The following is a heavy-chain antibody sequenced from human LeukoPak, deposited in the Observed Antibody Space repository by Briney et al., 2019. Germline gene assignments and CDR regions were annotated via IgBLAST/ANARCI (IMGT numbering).Heavy chain of an antibody. J-gene: IGHJ6*03. V-gene: IGHV4-34*01. CDR3: VRGNSCSGGSCYHYYYYYMDV. CDR2: INHSGST. Sequence: SETLSLTCAVYGGPFNGYYWSWIRQPPGKGLEWIGEINHSGSTNSNPSLKSRVTISVDMSNDQFSLKLSSVTAADTAVYYCVRGNSCSGGSCYHYYYYYMDVWGNGTTVTVSS. CDR1: GGPFNGYY. D-gene: IGHD2-15*01.